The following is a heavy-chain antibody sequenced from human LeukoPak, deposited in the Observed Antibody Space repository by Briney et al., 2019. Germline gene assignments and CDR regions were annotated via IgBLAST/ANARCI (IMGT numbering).Heavy chain of an antibody. Sequence: PSETLSLTCTVSGGSVSSGSYYWSWIRQHPEKGLEWIGYIYHTGNTYYNPSLKSRVSISVDTSKNQFSLKLNSVTAADTAVYYCAKYIMTTGFDCWGQGTLVTVSS. D-gene: IGHD3-16*01. V-gene: IGHV4-31*03. CDR2: IYHTGNT. CDR1: GGSVSSGSYY. J-gene: IGHJ4*02. CDR3: AKYIMTTGFDC.